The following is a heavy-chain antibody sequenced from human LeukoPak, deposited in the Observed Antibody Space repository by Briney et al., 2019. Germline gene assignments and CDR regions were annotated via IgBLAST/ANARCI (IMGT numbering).Heavy chain of an antibody. Sequence: GASVKVPCKASNYIFTSYGISWVRQAPGQGLEWMGWIGIYSGTTNYAQKLQGRVTMTTDTSTNTAYMELRSLRSDDTAVYYCARDQSMAGLFDYWGQGTLVTVSS. CDR1: NYIFTSYG. CDR3: ARDQSMAGLFDY. V-gene: IGHV1-18*04. J-gene: IGHJ4*02. CDR2: IGIYSGTT. D-gene: IGHD6-19*01.